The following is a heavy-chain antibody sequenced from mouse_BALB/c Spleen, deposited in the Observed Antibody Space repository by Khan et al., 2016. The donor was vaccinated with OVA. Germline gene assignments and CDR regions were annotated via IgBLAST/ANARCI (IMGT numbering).Heavy chain of an antibody. D-gene: IGHD2-10*02. Sequence: QMQLEESGPGLVVPSQSLSITCTVSGFSLSRYSVHWVRQPPGKGLEWLGMIWSGGSTDYNSALKSRLSISKDNSKSQVFLKMNSLQTDDTAMYYCARKKYGNYVSMDYWGQGTSVTVSS. CDR2: IWSGGST. J-gene: IGHJ4*01. CDR3: ARKKYGNYVSMDY. V-gene: IGHV2-6-4*01. CDR1: GFSLSRYS.